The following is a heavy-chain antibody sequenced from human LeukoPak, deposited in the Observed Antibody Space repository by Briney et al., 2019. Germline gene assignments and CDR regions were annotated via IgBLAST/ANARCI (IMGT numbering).Heavy chain of an antibody. D-gene: IGHD1-26*01. J-gene: IGHJ4*02. CDR2: ISTSGTTI. CDR1: GFTFSSYE. V-gene: IGHV3-48*03. Sequence: GGSLRLSCAASGFTFSSYEMNWVRQAPGKGLEWVSYISTSGTTIYYADSVKGRFTIFRDNAKSSLYLQMNSLRAEDTAVYYCARRGVGSGYWPFWGQGTLVTVSS. CDR3: ARRGVGSGYWPF.